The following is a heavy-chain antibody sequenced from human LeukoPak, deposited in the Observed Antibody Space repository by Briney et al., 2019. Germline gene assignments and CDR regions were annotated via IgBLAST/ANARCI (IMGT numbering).Heavy chain of an antibody. CDR1: GGTFSSYA. CDR3: ARGRPGYSSSWYKYWFDP. Sequence: ASVKVSCKASGGTFSSYAISWVRQAPGQGLEWMGGIIPIFGTANYAQKFQGRVTITTDESTSTAYMELSSLRSEDTAVYSCARGRPGYSSSWYKYWFDPWGQGTLVTVSS. D-gene: IGHD6-13*01. V-gene: IGHV1-69*05. J-gene: IGHJ5*02. CDR2: IIPIFGTA.